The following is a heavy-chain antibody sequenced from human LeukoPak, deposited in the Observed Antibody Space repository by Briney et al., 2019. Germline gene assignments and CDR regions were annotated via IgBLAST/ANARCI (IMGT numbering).Heavy chain of an antibody. D-gene: IGHD1-20*01. J-gene: IGHJ5*02. CDR2: IYTSGST. CDR3: ARGVTVTAWDPWFDT. Sequence: SETLSLTCSVSGGSISSSSYLWSWIRQPAGKGLEWIGRIYTSGSTKYNLSLKGRVAISLDTSKNQFSLTLNAVTAADTAVYYCARGVTVTAWDPWFDTWGQGTLVTVSS. CDR1: GGSISSSSYL. V-gene: IGHV4-61*02.